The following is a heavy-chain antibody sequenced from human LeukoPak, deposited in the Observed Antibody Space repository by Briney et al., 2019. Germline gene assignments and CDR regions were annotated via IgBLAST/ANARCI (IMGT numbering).Heavy chain of an antibody. V-gene: IGHV1-69*04. Sequence: SVKVSCKASGGTFSSYAISWVRQAPGQGLEWMGRIIPILGIANYAQKFQGRVTITADKSTSTAYMELSSLRSEDTAVYYCARDAKDGYNPTDYWGQGTLVTVSS. CDR2: IIPILGIA. J-gene: IGHJ4*02. CDR3: ARDAKDGYNPTDY. CDR1: GGTFSSYA. D-gene: IGHD5-24*01.